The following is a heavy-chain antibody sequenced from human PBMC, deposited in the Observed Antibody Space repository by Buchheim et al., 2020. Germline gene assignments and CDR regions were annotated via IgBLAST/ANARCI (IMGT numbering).Heavy chain of an antibody. CDR3: ARSDCSRAGCWFSLQPGYFDS. Sequence: EVQLVQSGAEVKKPGESLKISCKGSGYRFSDYWIGWLRQMPGKGLEWVGIIYPGDSDTRYSPSFRGQVTISADTSISTAYLQWKSLKASDTAMYFCARSDCSRAGCWFSLQPGYFDSWGQGTL. D-gene: IGHD2-15*01. V-gene: IGHV5-51*01. J-gene: IGHJ4*02. CDR1: GYRFSDYW. CDR2: IYPGDSDT.